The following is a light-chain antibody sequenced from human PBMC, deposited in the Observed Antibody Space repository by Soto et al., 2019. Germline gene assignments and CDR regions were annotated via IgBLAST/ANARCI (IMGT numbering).Light chain of an antibody. CDR1: SSNIGSNT. V-gene: IGLV1-44*01. CDR2: SNT. J-gene: IGLJ1*01. Sequence: QSVLTQPPSASGTPGQRVTSSCSGSSSNIGSNTLNWYQHLPGTAPKLHIYSNTQRPSGVPDRFSGSTSGTSAALAISGLQSEDEADYYCAAWDDSLNVYVFGTGTKLTVL. CDR3: AAWDDSLNVYV.